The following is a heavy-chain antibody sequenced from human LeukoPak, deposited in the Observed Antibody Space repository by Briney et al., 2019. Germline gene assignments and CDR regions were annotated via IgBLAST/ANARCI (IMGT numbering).Heavy chain of an antibody. J-gene: IGHJ4*02. Sequence: GGSLRLSCAASGFTFSDYYMSWIRQAPGKGLEWVSSISGSGGSTYYADSVRGRFTISRDNSKNTLYLQMNSLRAEDTGVYYCAKDRPGKLFDPDTFDYWGQGTLVTVSS. CDR2: ISGSGGST. V-gene: IGHV3-23*01. CDR3: AKDRPGKLFDPDTFDY. CDR1: GFTFSDYY. D-gene: IGHD3-9*01.